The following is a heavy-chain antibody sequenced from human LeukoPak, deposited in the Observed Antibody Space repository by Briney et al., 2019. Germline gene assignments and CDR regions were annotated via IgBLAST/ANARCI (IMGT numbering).Heavy chain of an antibody. D-gene: IGHD2-2*01. CDR2: ISSSGSTI. CDR1: GFTFSDYY. CDR3: TRELLGYCSSTSCYRLHAFDI. J-gene: IGHJ3*02. V-gene: IGHV3-11*04. Sequence: GGSLRLSCAASGFTFSDYYMSWIRQAPGKGLEWVSYISSSGSTIYYADSVKGRFTISRDNAKNSLYLQMNSLRAEDTAVYYCTRELLGYCSSTSCYRLHAFDIWGQGTMVTVSS.